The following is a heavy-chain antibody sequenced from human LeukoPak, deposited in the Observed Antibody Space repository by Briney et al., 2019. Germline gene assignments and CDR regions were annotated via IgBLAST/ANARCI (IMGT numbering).Heavy chain of an antibody. CDR2: ICSGGST. V-gene: IGHV3-66*01. D-gene: IGHD3-22*01. CDR3: ARDMYYYDRSGYYRFANEYYFDY. J-gene: IGHJ4*02. Sequence: GGSLRLSCAASGFTVSNNYMSWVRQAPGKGLEWVSVICSGGSTYYADSVKGRFTISRDNSKNTLYLQMNSLRAEDTAVYYCARDMYYYDRSGYYRFANEYYFDYWGQGTLVTVSS. CDR1: GFTVSNNY.